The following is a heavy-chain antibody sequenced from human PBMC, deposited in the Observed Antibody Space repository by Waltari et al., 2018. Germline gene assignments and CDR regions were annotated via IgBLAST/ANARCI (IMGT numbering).Heavy chain of an antibody. Sequence: EVQMVESGGGLMKPGDSLRLSCAASGFTFPPAWLTWVRQAPGKGLEWVGRIKSKSDGATTDYAAPVRGRFSISRDDSQNMVFLQMNSLRTEDTAVYYCTTLDAPWGGWGHGTLVTVSS. D-gene: IGHD7-27*01. CDR3: TTLDAPWGG. J-gene: IGHJ4*01. CDR2: IKSKSDGATT. CDR1: GFTFPPAW. V-gene: IGHV3-15*01.